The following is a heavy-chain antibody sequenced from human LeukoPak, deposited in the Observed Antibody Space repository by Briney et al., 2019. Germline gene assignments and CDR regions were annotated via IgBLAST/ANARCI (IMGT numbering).Heavy chain of an antibody. J-gene: IGHJ6*02. CDR3: AREYDSSGYLGIGNYYGMDV. CDR1: GYTFTSYG. V-gene: IGHV1-3*01. Sequence: GASVKVSCKASGYTFTSYGISWVRQAPGQGLEWMGWINAGNGNTKYSQKFQGRVTITRDTSASTAYMELSSLRSEDTAVYYCAREYDSSGYLGIGNYYGMDVWGQGTTVTVSS. CDR2: INAGNGNT. D-gene: IGHD3-22*01.